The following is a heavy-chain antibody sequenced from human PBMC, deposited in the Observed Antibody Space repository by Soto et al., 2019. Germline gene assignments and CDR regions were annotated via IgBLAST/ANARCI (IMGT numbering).Heavy chain of an antibody. CDR1: GGSFSCYY. CDR3: ARSNSGYYKWFDP. D-gene: IGHD3-22*01. V-gene: IGHV4-34*01. CDR2: INQSGGT. Sequence: PLETLSLTCAVYGGSFSCYYWSWIRQPPGKGLEWIGEINQSGGTNYNPSLKSRVTISVDTSKNQFSLKLNSVTAADTAVYYCARSNSGYYKWFDPWGQGTLVTVSS. J-gene: IGHJ5*02.